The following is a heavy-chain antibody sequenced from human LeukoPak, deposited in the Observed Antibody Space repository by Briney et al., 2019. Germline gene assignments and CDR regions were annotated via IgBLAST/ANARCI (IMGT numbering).Heavy chain of an antibody. CDR1: GFTVSSNY. J-gene: IGHJ4*02. V-gene: IGHV3-53*01. CDR3: AKVAFRSSSYISGIEY. CDR2: IYSGGST. Sequence: GGSLRLSCAASGFTVSSNYMSWVRQAPGKGLEWVSVIYSGGSTCYADSVKGRFTISRDNSKNTLFLQMNSLRAEDTAIYYCAKVAFRSSSYISGIEYWGQGTLVTVSS. D-gene: IGHD6-6*01.